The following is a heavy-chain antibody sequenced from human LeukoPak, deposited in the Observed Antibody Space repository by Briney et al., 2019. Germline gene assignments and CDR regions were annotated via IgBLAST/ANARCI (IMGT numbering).Heavy chain of an antibody. CDR2: ISGSGGST. V-gene: IGHV3-23*01. CDR1: GFTFSSYA. J-gene: IGHJ4*02. Sequence: GGSLRLSCAASGFTFSSYAMSWVRQAPGKGLEWVSAISGSGGSTYYADSVKGRFTISRDNSKNTLYLQMNSLRAEDTAVYYCAKLPSFGVVILGKDYWGQGTLVTVSS. D-gene: IGHD3-3*01. CDR3: AKLPSFGVVILGKDY.